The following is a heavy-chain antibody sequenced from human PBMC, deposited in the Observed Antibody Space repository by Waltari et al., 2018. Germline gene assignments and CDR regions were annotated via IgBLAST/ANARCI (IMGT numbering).Heavy chain of an antibody. CDR1: GGSLTSSSYY. J-gene: IGHJ3*02. D-gene: IGHD3-9*01. Sequence: QLHLQESGPGLVKPSETLSLTCTVSGGSLTSSSYYWDWIRQSPGKGLEWFGHLYHIGTTFYNPSLKSRVTMSLAPSKNQCSRKLSSVTAADTAVYYCARAMRYYDILTGPSDALDIWGQGTMVTVSS. CDR3: ARAMRYYDILTGPSDALDI. V-gene: IGHV4-39*07. CDR2: LYHIGTT.